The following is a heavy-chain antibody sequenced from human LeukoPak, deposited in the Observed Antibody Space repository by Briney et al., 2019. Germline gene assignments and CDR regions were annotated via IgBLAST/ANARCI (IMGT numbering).Heavy chain of an antibody. Sequence: SQTLSLTCTVSGGSISSGSYYWTCIRQHPGKGLEWIGHIYYSGSTYYNPSLKSRVTISVDTSKNQFSLELRSVTAADTAVYYCARGSSDGYKWDFWGQGTLVTVSS. CDR3: ARGSSDGYKWDF. CDR2: IYYSGST. D-gene: IGHD5-24*01. V-gene: IGHV4-31*03. J-gene: IGHJ4*02. CDR1: GGSISSGSYY.